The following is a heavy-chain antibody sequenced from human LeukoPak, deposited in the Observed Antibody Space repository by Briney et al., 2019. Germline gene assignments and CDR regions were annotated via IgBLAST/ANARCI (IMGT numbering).Heavy chain of an antibody. D-gene: IGHD3-10*01. CDR1: GGSISSSSYY. CDR3: ARESLVRGVTNWFDP. J-gene: IGHJ5*02. Sequence: SETLSLTCTVSGGSISSSSYYWGWIRQPPGKGLEWIGSIYYSGSTYYNPSLKSRVTISVETSKNQFSLKLSSVTAADTAVYYCARESLVRGVTNWFDPWGQGILVTVS. CDR2: IYYSGST. V-gene: IGHV4-39*07.